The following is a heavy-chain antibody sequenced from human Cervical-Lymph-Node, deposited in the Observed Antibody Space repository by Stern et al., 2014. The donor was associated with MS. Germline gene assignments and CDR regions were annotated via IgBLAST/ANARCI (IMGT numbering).Heavy chain of an antibody. CDR1: EFSFNIIT. V-gene: IGHV3-21*01. D-gene: IGHD5/OR15-5a*01. Sequence: QLVQSGGGLVKPGGSLRLSCAASEFSFNIITMNWVRQAPGKGLEWISSISSTGTYIYYADSVKGRFTISRDNAQNSLFLQMNSLRVEDTAVYHCAKTPLSSRGWTSFDSWGQGTLVSVSS. CDR3: AKTPLSSRGWTSFDS. J-gene: IGHJ4*02. CDR2: ISSTGTYI.